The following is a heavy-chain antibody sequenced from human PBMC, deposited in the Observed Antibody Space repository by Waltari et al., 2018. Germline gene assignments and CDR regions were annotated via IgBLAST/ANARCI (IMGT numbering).Heavy chain of an antibody. D-gene: IGHD4-17*01. J-gene: IGHJ6*02. Sequence: QVQLVQSGAEVKKPGASVQVSCRASGYTFTSYDINWVRQATGPGLEWMGWMKPKSGNKGEAKKCQGRVTMTRNTSISKAYMEASSLRSEDTDVYYCALTAPEYGDYAEYYGMDVWGQGTTVTVSS. CDR1: GYTFTSYD. CDR3: ALTAPEYGDYAEYYGMDV. V-gene: IGHV1-8*01. CDR2: MKPKSGNK.